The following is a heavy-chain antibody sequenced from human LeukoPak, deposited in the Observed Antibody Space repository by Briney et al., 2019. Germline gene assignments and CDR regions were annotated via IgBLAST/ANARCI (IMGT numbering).Heavy chain of an antibody. J-gene: IGHJ4*02. D-gene: IGHD2-15*01. Sequence: SETLSLTCAVSGGSISSGGYSWSWIRQPPGQGLEWIGYIYHSGSTYYNPSLKSRVTISVDRSKNQFSLKLSSVTAADTAVYYCARIYCSGGSCYVDYWGQGTLVTVSS. CDR2: IYHSGST. V-gene: IGHV4-30-2*01. CDR3: ARIYCSGGSCYVDY. CDR1: GGSISSGGYS.